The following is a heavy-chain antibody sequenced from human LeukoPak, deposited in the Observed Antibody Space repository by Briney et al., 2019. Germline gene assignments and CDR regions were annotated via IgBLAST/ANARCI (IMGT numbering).Heavy chain of an antibody. CDR3: AKDAMATVTYFDY. CDR2: LSGSGGDT. J-gene: IGHJ4*02. V-gene: IGHV3-23*01. D-gene: IGHD4-17*01. Sequence: GGSLRLSCAPSGFTFNSYAMSWVRQAPGKGLEWVSGLSGSGGDTDYADSVKGRFTISRDNSRNTLYVQMNSLRSQDTAVYYCAKDAMATVTYFDYWGQGSLVTVSS. CDR1: GFTFNSYA.